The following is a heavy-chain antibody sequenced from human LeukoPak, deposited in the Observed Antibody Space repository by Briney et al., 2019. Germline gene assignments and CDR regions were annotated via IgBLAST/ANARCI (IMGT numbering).Heavy chain of an antibody. J-gene: IGHJ4*02. D-gene: IGHD3-9*01. V-gene: IGHV3-30*04. CDR1: GFTFSSYA. CDR3: AKVLPILTGYGGFDY. Sequence: TGGSLRLSCAASGFTFSSYAMHWVRQAPGKGLEWVAVISYDGSNKYYADSVKGRFTISRDNSKNTLYLQMNSLRAEDTAVYYCAKVLPILTGYGGFDYWGQGTLVTVSS. CDR2: ISYDGSNK.